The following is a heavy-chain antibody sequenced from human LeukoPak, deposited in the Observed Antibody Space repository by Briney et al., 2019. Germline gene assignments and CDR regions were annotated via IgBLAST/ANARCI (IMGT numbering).Heavy chain of an antibody. CDR2: ISYDGSNK. D-gene: IGHD4-17*01. CDR1: GFTFSSYG. Sequence: PGGSLRLSCAASGFTFSSYGMHWVRQAPGKGLEWVAVISYDGSNKYYADSVKGRFTISRDNSKNTLYLQMSSLRAEDTAVYYCAKDLSGGDYTGLFDYWGQGTLVTVSS. J-gene: IGHJ4*02. V-gene: IGHV3-30*18. CDR3: AKDLSGGDYTGLFDY.